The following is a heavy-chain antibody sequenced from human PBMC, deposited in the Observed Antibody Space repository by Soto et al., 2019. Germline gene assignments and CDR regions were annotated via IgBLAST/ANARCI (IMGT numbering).Heavy chain of an antibody. D-gene: IGHD2-21*01. Sequence: KTSETLSLTCAVYGGSFSGYYWSWIRQPPGKGLEWIGYMYHSGNTYYNPSLKGRVTISLDHSRNQFSLRLNSVTAADTAVYFCASSKYDVVAGSVWFDPWGQGTLVTVSS. CDR3: ASSKYDVVAGSVWFDP. V-gene: IGHV4-34*01. J-gene: IGHJ5*02. CDR1: GGSFSGYY. CDR2: MYHSGNT.